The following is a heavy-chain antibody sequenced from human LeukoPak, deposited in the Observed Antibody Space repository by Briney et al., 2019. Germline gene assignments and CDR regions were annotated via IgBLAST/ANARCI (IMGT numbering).Heavy chain of an antibody. CDR1: GFTFSSYA. J-gene: IGHJ5*02. CDR2: ISGSGTST. Sequence: GGSLRLSCAASGFTFSSYAMNWVRQAPGKGLEWVSAISGSGTSTYYADSVKGRFTISGDNFKNTLYLQMNSLRADDTAVYYCAKSQWLDNWFDPWGQGTLVTVSS. CDR3: AKSQWLDNWFDP. D-gene: IGHD6-19*01. V-gene: IGHV3-23*01.